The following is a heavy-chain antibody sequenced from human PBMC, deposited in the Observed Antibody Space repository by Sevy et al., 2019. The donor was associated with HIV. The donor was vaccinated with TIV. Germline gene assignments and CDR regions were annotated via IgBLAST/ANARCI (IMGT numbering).Heavy chain of an antibody. CDR3: ARGMFGLRSYFDY. Sequence: GGSLRLSCAASGFTFSSYEMNWVRQAPGKGLEWVSYISSSGSTIYYADSVKGRFTISRDNAKNSLYLQMNSLRAEDTAVYYCARGMFGLRSYFDYWGQGTLVTVSS. D-gene: IGHD3-10*02. CDR1: GFTFSSYE. CDR2: ISSSGSTI. J-gene: IGHJ4*02. V-gene: IGHV3-48*03.